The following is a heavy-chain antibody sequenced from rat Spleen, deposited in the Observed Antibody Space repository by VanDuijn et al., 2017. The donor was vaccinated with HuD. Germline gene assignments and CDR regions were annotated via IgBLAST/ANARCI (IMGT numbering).Heavy chain of an antibody. CDR2: IIYDGSRT. V-gene: IGHV5-7*01. CDR3: ARHVGGGSYYFDY. CDR1: GFTFSNYN. J-gene: IGHJ3*01. D-gene: IGHD1-12*02. Sequence: EVQLVESGGGLVQPGRSMKLSCAASGFTFSNYNMAWVRQTPKKGLEWVATIIYDGSRTYYRDSVKGRFTISRDNAKNTQYLQMDSLTSEDTATYYCARHVGGGSYYFDYWGQGTLVTVSS.